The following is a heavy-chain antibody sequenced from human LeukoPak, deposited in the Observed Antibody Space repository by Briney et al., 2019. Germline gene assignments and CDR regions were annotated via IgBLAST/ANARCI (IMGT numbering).Heavy chain of an antibody. CDR3: ARRPDYTLYNWFDP. CDR2: IIPIFGTA. D-gene: IGHD4-11*01. Sequence: SVKVSCKASGGTFSSYAISWVRQAPGQGLEWMGGIIPIFGTANYAQKFQGRVTITADESTSTAYMELSSLRSEDTAVYYCARRPDYTLYNWFDPWGQGTLVTVSS. J-gene: IGHJ5*02. CDR1: GGTFSSYA. V-gene: IGHV1-69*13.